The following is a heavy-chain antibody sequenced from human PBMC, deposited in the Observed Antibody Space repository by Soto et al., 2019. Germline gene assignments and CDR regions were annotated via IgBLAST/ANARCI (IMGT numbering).Heavy chain of an antibody. J-gene: IGHJ6*02. CDR2: IIPIFGTA. Sequence: SVKVSCKASGGTFSSYAISWVRQAPGQGLEWMGGIIPIFGTANYAQKFQGRVTITADESTSTAYMELSSLRSEDTAVYYCANDIVVVVVATHDYYYYGMDVWGQGTRVTVS. D-gene: IGHD2-15*01. CDR3: ANDIVVVVVATHDYYYYGMDV. V-gene: IGHV1-69*13. CDR1: GGTFSSYA.